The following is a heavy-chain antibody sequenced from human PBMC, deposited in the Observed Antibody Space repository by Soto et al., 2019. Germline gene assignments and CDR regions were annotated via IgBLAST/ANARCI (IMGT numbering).Heavy chain of an antibody. D-gene: IGHD3-22*01. CDR1: GFTFTSSA. CDR2: IVVGSGNT. CDR3: AADLDYYDSSGYYYRYDY. V-gene: IGHV1-58*01. Sequence: SVKVSCKASGFTFTSSAVQWVRQARGQRLEWIGWIVVGSGNTNYAQKFQERVTITRDMSTSTAYMELSSLRSEDTAVYYCAADLDYYDSSGYYYRYDYWGQGTLVTVSS. J-gene: IGHJ4*02.